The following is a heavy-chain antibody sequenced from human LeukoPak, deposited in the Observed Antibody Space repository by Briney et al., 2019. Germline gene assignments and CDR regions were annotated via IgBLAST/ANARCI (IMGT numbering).Heavy chain of an antibody. CDR1: GDSISSYY. V-gene: IGHV4-4*07. CDR3: ARGPSDSSGYYYENWFDP. D-gene: IGHD3-22*01. CDR2: IYTSGST. J-gene: IGHJ5*02. Sequence: SETLSLTCTVSGDSISSYYWSWVRQPAGKGLEWIGRIYTSGSTNYNPSLESRVTMSVDTSKNQFSLKLSSVTAADTAVYYCARGPSDSSGYYYENWFDPWGQGTLVTVSS.